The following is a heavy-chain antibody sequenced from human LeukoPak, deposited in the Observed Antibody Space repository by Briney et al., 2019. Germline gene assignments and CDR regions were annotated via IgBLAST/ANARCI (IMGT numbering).Heavy chain of an antibody. V-gene: IGHV4-34*01. CDR2: INHSGST. D-gene: IGHD6-19*01. Sequence: PSETLSLTCAVYGGSFSGYYWSWIRQPPGKGLEWIGEINHSGSTNYNPSLKSRVTISVDTSKNQFPLKLSSVTAADTAVYYCARGAGYSSGWRVFDYWGQGTLVTVSS. CDR3: ARGAGYSSGWRVFDY. CDR1: GGSFSGYY. J-gene: IGHJ4*02.